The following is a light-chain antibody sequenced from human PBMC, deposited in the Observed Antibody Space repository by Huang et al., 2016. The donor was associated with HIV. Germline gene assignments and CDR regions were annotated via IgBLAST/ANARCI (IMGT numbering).Light chain of an antibody. CDR1: QNVTDS. CDR2: RAA. J-gene: IGKJ4*01. CDR3: QERIQWPRLT. V-gene: IGKV3-11*01. Sequence: EIVLTQSPATLSLSPGERATLSCRASQNVTDSLAWYRQKPGQAPSLLIDRAANRATGTPARFSGSGSGTDFTLTISSLEPEDFAIYYCQERIQWPRLTFGGGTKVEIK.